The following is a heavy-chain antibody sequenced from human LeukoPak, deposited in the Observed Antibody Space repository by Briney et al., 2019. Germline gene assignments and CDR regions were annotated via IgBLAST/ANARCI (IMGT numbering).Heavy chain of an antibody. CDR1: GYTFTSYY. V-gene: IGHV1-46*01. CDR2: INPSGGST. D-gene: IGHD3-22*01. CDR3: ARAGRYYYDSSGYETPLSDFDY. J-gene: IGHJ4*02. Sequence: GASVKVSCKASGYTFTSYYMHWVRQAPGQGLEWMGIINPSGGSTSYAQKFQGRVTMTRDTSTSTVYMELSSLRSEDTAVYYCARAGRYYYDSSGYETPLSDFDYWGQGTLVTVSS.